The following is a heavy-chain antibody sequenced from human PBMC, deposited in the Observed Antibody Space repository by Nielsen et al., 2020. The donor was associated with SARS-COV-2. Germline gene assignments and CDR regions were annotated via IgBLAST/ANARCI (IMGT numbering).Heavy chain of an antibody. Sequence: GGSLRLSCAASGFTFSSYWMSWVRQAPGKGLEWVANIKQDGSEKYYVDSVKGRFTISRDNSKNTLYLQMNSLRAEDTAVYYCARGSGGGWYYDYWGQGTLVTVSS. CDR3: ARGSGGGWYYDY. J-gene: IGHJ4*02. D-gene: IGHD6-19*01. V-gene: IGHV3-7*01. CDR2: IKQDGSEK. CDR1: GFTFSSYW.